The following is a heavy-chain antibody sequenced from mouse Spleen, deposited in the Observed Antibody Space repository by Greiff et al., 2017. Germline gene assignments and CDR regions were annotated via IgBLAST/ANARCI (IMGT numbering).Heavy chain of an antibody. CDR3: ARAKTARASMDY. V-gene: IGHV5-9-3*01. CDR2: ISSGGSYT. J-gene: IGHJ4*01. D-gene: IGHD3-2*01. Sequence: EVQLVESGGGLVKPGGSLKLSCAASGFTFSSYAMSWVRQTPEKRLEWVATISSGGSYTYYPDSVKGRFTISRDNAKNTLYLQMSSLRSEDTAMYYCARAKTARASMDYWGQGTSVTVSS. CDR1: GFTFSSYA.